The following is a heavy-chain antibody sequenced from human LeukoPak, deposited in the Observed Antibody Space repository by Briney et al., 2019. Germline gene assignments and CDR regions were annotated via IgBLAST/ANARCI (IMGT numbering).Heavy chain of an antibody. CDR3: ARFLIAARQFDY. Sequence: SETLSLTCTVSGGSISSGDYYWSWVRQPPGKGLEWIGYIYYSGSTYYNPSLKSRVTISVDTSKNQFSLKLSSVTAADTAVYYCARFLIAARQFDYWGQGTLVTVSS. CDR1: GGSISSGDYY. J-gene: IGHJ4*02. D-gene: IGHD6-6*01. CDR2: IYYSGST. V-gene: IGHV4-30-4*08.